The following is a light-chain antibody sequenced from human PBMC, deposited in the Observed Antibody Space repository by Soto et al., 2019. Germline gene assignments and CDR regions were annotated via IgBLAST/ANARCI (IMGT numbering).Light chain of an antibody. J-gene: IGLJ3*02. Sequence: QLGLTQSPSASASLGASVRLTGTLSSGHSNYAIAWHQQQPEKGPRYLMKVSGDGSHIKGDGIPDRFSGSSSGAERYLTISSLQSEDEAEYYCQTWATNIGWVFAGGTKLTVL. V-gene: IGLV4-69*01. CDR3: QTWATNIGWV. CDR1: SGHSNYA. CDR2: VSGDGSH.